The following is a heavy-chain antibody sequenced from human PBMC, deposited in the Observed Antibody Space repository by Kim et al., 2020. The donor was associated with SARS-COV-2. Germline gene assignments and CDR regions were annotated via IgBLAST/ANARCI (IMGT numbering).Heavy chain of an antibody. Sequence: TPSPTTRVPIAVDTSKNQFSLKLSSVTAADTAVYYCARNGNWNDQYYFDYWGQGTLVTVSS. CDR3: ARNGNWNDQYYFDY. V-gene: IGHV4-4*09. D-gene: IGHD1-1*01. J-gene: IGHJ4*02.